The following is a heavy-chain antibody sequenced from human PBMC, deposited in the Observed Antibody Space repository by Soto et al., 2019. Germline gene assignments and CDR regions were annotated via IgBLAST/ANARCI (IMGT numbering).Heavy chain of an antibody. J-gene: IGHJ4*02. Sequence: ASVKGSCKASGYTFTSYYMHWVRQAPGQGLEWMGIINPSGGSTSYAQKFQGRVTMTRDTSTSTVYMELSSLRSEDTAVYYCARAAYYYDSSGYYYFDYWGQGTLVTVS. CDR1: GYTFTSYY. CDR3: ARAAYYYDSSGYYYFDY. D-gene: IGHD3-22*01. V-gene: IGHV1-46*01. CDR2: INPSGGST.